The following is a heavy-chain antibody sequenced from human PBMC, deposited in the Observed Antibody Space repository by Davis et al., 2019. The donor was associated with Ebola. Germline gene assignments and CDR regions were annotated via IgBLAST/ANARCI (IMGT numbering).Heavy chain of an antibody. CDR1: GGSISSSSYY. V-gene: IGHV4-39*01. CDR3: ARQYDGASFDI. D-gene: IGHD1-1*01. J-gene: IGHJ3*02. Sequence: PSETLSLTCTVSGGSISSSSYYWGWIRQPPGKGLEWIGSIYSSGSTYYNPSLKSRVTISVDTSKNQFSLKLSSVTAADTAVYYCARQYDGASFDIWGQGTMVTVSS. CDR2: IYSSGST.